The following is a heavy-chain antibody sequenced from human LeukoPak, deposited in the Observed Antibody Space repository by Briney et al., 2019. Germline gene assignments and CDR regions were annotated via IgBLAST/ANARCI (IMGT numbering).Heavy chain of an antibody. V-gene: IGHV3-23*01. J-gene: IGHJ4*02. D-gene: IGHD4-11*01. CDR2: ICGSGGST. CDR3: AKPTYSNYFDY. CDR1: GFTFSSYA. Sequence: GGPLRLSCAASGFTFSSYAMSWVRQAPGKGLELVSAICGSGGSTYYADSVKGRFTSSTDNSKNTLYLQMNSLRAEDTAVYYCAKPTYSNYFDYWGQGTLVTVSS.